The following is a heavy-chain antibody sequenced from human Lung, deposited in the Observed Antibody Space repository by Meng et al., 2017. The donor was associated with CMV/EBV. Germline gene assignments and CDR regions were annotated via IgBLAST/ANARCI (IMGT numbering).Heavy chain of an antibody. V-gene: IGHV3-21*01. Sequence: GESXKISCAASGFTFSSYAMNWVRQAPGKGLEWVSSISSSSTFKHYADSMKGRFTISRDNTKNSLYLQMSGLRAEDTALYYCARDLLGTRDYFDSWGQGALGTVSS. J-gene: IGHJ4*02. CDR2: ISSSSTFK. CDR3: ARDLLGTRDYFDS. CDR1: GFTFSSYA. D-gene: IGHD7-27*01.